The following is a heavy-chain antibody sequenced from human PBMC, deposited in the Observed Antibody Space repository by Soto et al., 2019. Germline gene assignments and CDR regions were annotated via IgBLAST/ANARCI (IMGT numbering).Heavy chain of an antibody. Sequence: QITLKESGPTLVKPTQTLTLTCAFSGFSLNTSGVGVGWIRQPPGKAREWLALIYWDDNKRYSPYLKSRLTITKDTSKNQVVLTMTNIDPVDTATYYCTHRRSGAATGVFAYGGRGTLVTVSS. J-gene: IGHJ4*02. D-gene: IGHD6-13*01. CDR3: THRRSGAATGVFAY. CDR1: GFSLNTSGVG. V-gene: IGHV2-5*02. CDR2: IYWDDNK.